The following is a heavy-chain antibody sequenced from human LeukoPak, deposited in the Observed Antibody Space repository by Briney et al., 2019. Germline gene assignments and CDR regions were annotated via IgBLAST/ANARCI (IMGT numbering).Heavy chain of an antibody. D-gene: IGHD2-21*02. CDR3: ARRMVATNLDY. Sequence: AGGSLRLSCVASGFSFSSYWMTWVCQAPGKGLEWVANIKGDGSEKYYVDSVKGRFTISRDNAKNSLYLQMNSLRGEDTAVYYRARRMVATNLDYWGQGTPVTVSS. V-gene: IGHV3-7*04. CDR1: GFSFSSYW. CDR2: IKGDGSEK. J-gene: IGHJ4*02.